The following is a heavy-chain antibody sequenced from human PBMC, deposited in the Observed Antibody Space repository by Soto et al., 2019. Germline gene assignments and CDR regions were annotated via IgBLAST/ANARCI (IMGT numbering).Heavy chain of an antibody. V-gene: IGHV1-2*02. CDR2: INANSGGT. J-gene: IGHJ5*02. CDR3: AKDLTRQPDYWLHX. Sequence: ASVNVSCKASGFSFTGYYIHWLRQAPGQGLEWRGFINANSGGTEYEKKFKGRVTLNRDTSIAKTNLTLTSMTAEDTAVYYCAKDLTRQPDYWLHXWGQGTQLTVSX. CDR1: GFSFTGYY. D-gene: IGHD5-12*01.